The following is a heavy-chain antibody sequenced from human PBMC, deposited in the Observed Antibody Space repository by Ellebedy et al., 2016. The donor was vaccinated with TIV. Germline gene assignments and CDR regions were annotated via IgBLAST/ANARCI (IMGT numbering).Heavy chain of an antibody. D-gene: IGHD4-17*01. CDR2: IYQDGSDK. V-gene: IGHV3-7*01. CDR3: ARRGSYGDYAVQINSWFDT. Sequence: PGGSLRLSCAASGFSFRSYWMSWVRQAPGKGLEWVANIYQDGSDKYYVDSVKGRFTISRDNANKSLFLQMNNLRVEDTAVYYCARRGSYGDYAVQINSWFDTWGRGTLVTVSS. CDR1: GFSFRSYW. J-gene: IGHJ5*02.